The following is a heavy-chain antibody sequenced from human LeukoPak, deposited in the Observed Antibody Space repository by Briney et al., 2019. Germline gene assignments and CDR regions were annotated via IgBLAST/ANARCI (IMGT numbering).Heavy chain of an antibody. CDR1: GGSMSSYY. Sequence: SETLSLTCTVSGGSMSSYYWSWIRQPPGKGLEWIGNIYYSGSTKYNPSLKSRVTISVDTSKNQFSLKLSSVTAADTAVYYCARGARAGYNLEPFDYWGQGTLVTVSS. CDR3: ARGARAGYNLEPFDY. D-gene: IGHD5-24*01. V-gene: IGHV4-59*08. CDR2: IYYSGST. J-gene: IGHJ4*02.